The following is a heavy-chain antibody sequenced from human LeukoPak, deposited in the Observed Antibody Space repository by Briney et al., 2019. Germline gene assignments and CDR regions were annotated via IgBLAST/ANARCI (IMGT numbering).Heavy chain of an antibody. CDR3: ARQRMEWLKDRGWIDP. J-gene: IGHJ5*02. Sequence: PSETLSLTCTVSGGSISSSSYYWGWIRQPPGKGLEWIGSMYNSGSTYYNPSLKSRVTISVDTSKNQFSLKLNYVTAADTAVYYCARQRMEWLKDRGWIDPWGQGTLVTVSS. V-gene: IGHV4-39*01. D-gene: IGHD3-3*01. CDR2: MYNSGST. CDR1: GGSISSSSYY.